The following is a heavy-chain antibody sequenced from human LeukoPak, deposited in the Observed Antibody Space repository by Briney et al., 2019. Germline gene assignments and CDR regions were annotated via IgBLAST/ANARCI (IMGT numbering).Heavy chain of an antibody. Sequence: GGSLRLSCAASGFTFSDYYMSWIRQAPGKGLEWVSYISSSGSTIYYADSVKGRFTISRDNAKNSLYLQMGSLRAEDMAVYYCARVIFGPEDAFDIWGQGTMVTVSS. CDR3: ARVIFGPEDAFDI. CDR1: GFTFSDYY. D-gene: IGHD3/OR15-3a*01. J-gene: IGHJ3*02. V-gene: IGHV3-11*04. CDR2: ISSSGSTI.